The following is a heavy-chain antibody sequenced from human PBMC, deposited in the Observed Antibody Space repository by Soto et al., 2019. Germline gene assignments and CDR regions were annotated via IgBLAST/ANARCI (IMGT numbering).Heavy chain of an antibody. V-gene: IGHV3-30-3*01. J-gene: IGHJ1*01. Sequence: GGSLRLSCAASGFTFSSYAMHWVRQAPGKGLEWVAVISYDGSNKYYADSVKGRFTISRDNSKNTLYLQMNSLRAEDTAVYYCARDVHRYFQHWGQGTLVTVSS. CDR1: GFTFSSYA. CDR3: ARDVHRYFQH. CDR2: ISYDGSNK.